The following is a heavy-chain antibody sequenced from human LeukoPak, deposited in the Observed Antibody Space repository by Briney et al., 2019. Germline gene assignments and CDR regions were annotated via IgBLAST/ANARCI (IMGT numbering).Heavy chain of an antibody. CDR1: GFTFSNYG. J-gene: IGHJ4*02. V-gene: IGHV3-53*01. Sequence: GKSLRLSRAASGFTFSNYGIHWVRQAPGKGLKWVSIIYGGGTTDYADSVKGRFTISRDNSKNTLYLQMNNLRAEDTAIYYCVRAALWFGEGPAFDSWGQGTLVTVSS. CDR3: VRAALWFGEGPAFDS. D-gene: IGHD3-10*01. CDR2: IYGGGTT.